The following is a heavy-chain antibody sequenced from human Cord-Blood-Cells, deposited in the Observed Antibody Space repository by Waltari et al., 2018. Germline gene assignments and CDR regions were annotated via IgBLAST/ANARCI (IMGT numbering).Heavy chain of an antibody. D-gene: IGHD2-2*01. J-gene: IGHJ3*02. CDR1: GYTFTGYY. V-gene: IGHV1-2*02. Sequence: QVQLVQSGAEVKKPGASVKVSCKASGYTFTGYYMHWVRQAPGQGLEWMGWINANSGDTTYAHKFQGRVTMTRDTSISTAYMELSRLRSDDTAVYYCARDGCSSTSCYAFDIWGQGTMVTVSS. CDR2: INANSGDT. CDR3: ARDGCSSTSCYAFDI.